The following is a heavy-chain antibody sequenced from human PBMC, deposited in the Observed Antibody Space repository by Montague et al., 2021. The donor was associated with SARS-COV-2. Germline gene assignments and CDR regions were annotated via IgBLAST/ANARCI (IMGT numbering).Heavy chain of an antibody. CDR3: AGEGGWLSRGSYYFDY. J-gene: IGHJ4*02. D-gene: IGHD3-22*01. CDR1: GGSISSSSYY. V-gene: IGHV4-39*07. Sequence: SETLSLTCTVSGGSISSSSYYWGWIRQPPGKGLEWIGSIYYSGSTYYNLSLKSRVTISVDTSKNQFSLKLSSVTAADTAVYYCAGEGGWLSRGSYYFDYWGQGTLVTVSS. CDR2: IYYSGST.